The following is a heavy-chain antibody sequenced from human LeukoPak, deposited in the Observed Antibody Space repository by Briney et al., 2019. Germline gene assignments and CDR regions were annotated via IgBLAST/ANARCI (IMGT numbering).Heavy chain of an antibody. J-gene: IGHJ6*02. D-gene: IGHD3-3*01. Sequence: GGSLRLSCAASGFTFSSYGMHWVRQAPGKGLEWVAVIWYDGSNKYYADSVKGRFTISRDNSKNTLYLQMNSLRAEDTAVYYCARDRRAYYDFWSGYYTYYYYGMDVWGQGTTVTVSS. CDR1: GFTFSSYG. CDR2: IWYDGSNK. V-gene: IGHV3-33*01. CDR3: ARDRRAYYDFWSGYYTYYYYGMDV.